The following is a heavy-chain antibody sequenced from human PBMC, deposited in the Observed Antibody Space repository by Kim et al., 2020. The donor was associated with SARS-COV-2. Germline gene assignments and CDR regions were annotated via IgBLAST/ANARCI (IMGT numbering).Heavy chain of an antibody. CDR2: TFFRSKWYN. Sequence: SQTLSLTCVISGDSVSSNSAAWNWIRQSPSRGLEWLGRTFFRSKWYNDYALSVKSRITINPDTSKNQFSLQLNSVTPEDTAVYYCARDRGLAYSSSWYLDYWGQGTLVTVSS. D-gene: IGHD6-13*01. V-gene: IGHV6-1*01. CDR1: GDSVSSNSAA. CDR3: ARDRGLAYSSSWYLDY. J-gene: IGHJ4*02.